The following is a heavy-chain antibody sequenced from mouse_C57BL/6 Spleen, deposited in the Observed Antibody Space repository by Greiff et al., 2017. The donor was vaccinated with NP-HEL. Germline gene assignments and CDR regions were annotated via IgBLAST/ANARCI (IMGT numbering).Heavy chain of an antibody. D-gene: IGHD3-3*01. CDR2: IDPSDSET. J-gene: IGHJ2*01. CDR1: GYTFTSYW. V-gene: IGHV1-52*01. Sequence: QVQLQQPGAELVRPGSSVKLSCKASGYTFTSYWMHWVKQRPIQGLEWIGNIDPSDSETHYNQKFKDKATLTVDKSSSTAYMQLSSLTSEDSAVYYCAREGLLPSDYFDYWGQGTTLTVSS. CDR3: AREGLLPSDYFDY.